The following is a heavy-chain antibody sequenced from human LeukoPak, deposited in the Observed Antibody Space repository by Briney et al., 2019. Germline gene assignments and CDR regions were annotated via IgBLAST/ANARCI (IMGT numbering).Heavy chain of an antibody. D-gene: IGHD6-13*01. J-gene: IGHJ4*02. V-gene: IGHV3-30-3*01. CDR1: GFTFSSYA. CDR2: ISYDGSNK. Sequence: GRSLRLSCAASGFTFSSYAMHWVRQGPGKGLEWVAVISYDGSNKYYADSVKGRFTISRDNSKNTLYLQMNSLRAEDTAVYYCEWSGYSSSSWYYFDYWGQGTLVTVSS. CDR3: EWSGYSSSSWYYFDY.